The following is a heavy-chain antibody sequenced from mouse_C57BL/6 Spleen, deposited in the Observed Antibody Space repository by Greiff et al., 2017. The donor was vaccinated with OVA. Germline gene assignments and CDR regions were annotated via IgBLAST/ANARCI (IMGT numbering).Heavy chain of an antibody. CDR3: ARDYYYGSSEGYFDY. V-gene: IGHV5-17*01. J-gene: IGHJ2*01. D-gene: IGHD1-1*01. CDR2: ISSGSSTI. CDR1: GFTFSDYG. Sequence: EVKLVESGGGLVKPGGSLKLSCAASGFTFSDYGMHWVRQAPEKGLEWVAYISSGSSTIYYADTVKGRFTISRDNAKNTLFLQMTSLRSEDTAMYYCARDYYYGSSEGYFDYWGQGTTLTVSS.